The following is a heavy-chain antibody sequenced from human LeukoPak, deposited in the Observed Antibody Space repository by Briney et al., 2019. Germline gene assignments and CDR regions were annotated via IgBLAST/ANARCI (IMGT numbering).Heavy chain of an antibody. CDR3: TRQIVVVPAAITILDAFDI. J-gene: IGHJ3*02. D-gene: IGHD2-2*02. Sequence: GRSLRLSCAASGFTFSGSAMHWVRQASGKGLEWVSRIRSKANSYATAYAASVKGRFSISRDDSKNTAYLQMNSLKTEDTAVYYCTRQIVVVPAAITILDAFDIWGQGTMVTVSS. CDR2: IRSKANSYAT. V-gene: IGHV3-73*01. CDR1: GFTFSGSA.